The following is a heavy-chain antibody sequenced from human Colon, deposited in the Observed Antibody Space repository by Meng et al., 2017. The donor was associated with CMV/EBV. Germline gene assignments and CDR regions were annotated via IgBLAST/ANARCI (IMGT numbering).Heavy chain of an antibody. Sequence: GESLKISCAASGFTFSSYAMHWVRQAPGKGLEWVAVISYDGSNKYYADSVKGRFTISRDNSENTLYLQMNSLRAEDTAVYYCARSYYYGLDVWGQGTTVTVSS. J-gene: IGHJ6*02. CDR2: ISYDGSNK. CDR1: GFTFSSYA. D-gene: IGHD3-10*01. CDR3: ARSYYYGLDV. V-gene: IGHV3-30*04.